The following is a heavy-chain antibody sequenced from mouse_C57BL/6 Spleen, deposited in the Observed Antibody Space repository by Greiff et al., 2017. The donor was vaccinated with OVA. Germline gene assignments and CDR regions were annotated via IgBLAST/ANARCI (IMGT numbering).Heavy chain of an antibody. D-gene: IGHD1-1*01. J-gene: IGHJ3*01. CDR3: ARGGTAVAPFAY. Sequence: QVQLQQPGAELVKPGASVKLSCKASGYTFTSYWMHWVKQRPGQGLEWIGMIHPNSGSTNYNEKFKSKATLTVDKSSSTAYMQLSSLTSEDAAVYYCARGGTAVAPFAYWGQGTLVTVSA. CDR1: GYTFTSYW. CDR2: IHPNSGST. V-gene: IGHV1-64*01.